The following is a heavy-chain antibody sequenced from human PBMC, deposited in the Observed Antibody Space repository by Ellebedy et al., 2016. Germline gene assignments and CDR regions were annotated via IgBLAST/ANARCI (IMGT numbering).Heavy chain of an antibody. J-gene: IGHJ6*02. D-gene: IGHD3-10*01. CDR2: INPSGGST. V-gene: IGHV1-46*04. Sequence: ASVKVSCKASGYTFTSYYMHWVRQAPGQGLEWMGIINPSGGSTSYAQKLQGRVTMTRDTSTSTVYMELSSLRSEDTAVYYCARDQRYYGSGTFYYYYGMDVWGQGTTVTVSS. CDR1: GYTFTSYY. CDR3: ARDQRYYGSGTFYYYYGMDV.